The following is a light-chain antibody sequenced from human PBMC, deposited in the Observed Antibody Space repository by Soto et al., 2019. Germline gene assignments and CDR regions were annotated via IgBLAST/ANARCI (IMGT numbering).Light chain of an antibody. CDR2: EVS. CDR3: SSYTSSNPLEVV. V-gene: IGLV2-14*01. Sequence: QSALTQPASVSGSPGQSITISCTGTSSDVGGYNYVSWYQQHPGKAPKLMIYEVSNRPSGVSNRFSGSKSGNTASLTISGLQGEDEADYYCSSYTSSNPLEVVFGGGTQLTVL. J-gene: IGLJ2*01. CDR1: SSDVGGYNY.